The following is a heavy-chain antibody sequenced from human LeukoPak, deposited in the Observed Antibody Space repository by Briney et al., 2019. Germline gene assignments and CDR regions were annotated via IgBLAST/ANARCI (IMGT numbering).Heavy chain of an antibody. J-gene: IGHJ3*02. CDR1: GFTFSSYW. V-gene: IGHV3-7*01. D-gene: IGHD6-13*01. CDR3: ARETSSSWYDAFDI. CDR2: IKQDGSEK. Sequence: PGGSLRLSCTASGFTFSSYWMSWVRQAPGKGLEWVANIKQDGSEKYYVDSVKGRFTISRDNAKNSLYLQMNSLRAEDTAVYYCARETSSSWYDAFDIWGQGTMVTVSS.